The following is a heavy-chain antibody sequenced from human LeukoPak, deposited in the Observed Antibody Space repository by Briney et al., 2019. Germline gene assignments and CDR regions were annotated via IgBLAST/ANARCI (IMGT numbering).Heavy chain of an antibody. CDR3: ARERTLTTCYDY. V-gene: IGHV1-2*02. CDR1: VYTFTGYY. CDR2: INPNSGGT. Sequence: GASVKVSCKASVYTFTGYYMHWVRQAPGQGLEWMGWINPNSGGTNYAQKFQGRVTMTRDTSISTAYMELSRLRSDDTAVYYCARERTLTTCYDYWGQGTLVTVPS. J-gene: IGHJ4*02. D-gene: IGHD5-12*01.